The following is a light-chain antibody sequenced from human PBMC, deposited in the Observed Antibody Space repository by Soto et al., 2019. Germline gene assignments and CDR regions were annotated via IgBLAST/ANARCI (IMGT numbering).Light chain of an antibody. CDR1: SSNIGGYNY. CDR2: GTN. Sequence: QSVLTQPPSASGTPGQRVTISCSGGSSNIGGYNYVYWYQQYPGTAPKLLVFGTNLRPSGVPDRFSGSKSGNTASLTVSGLQAEDEADYYCSSYAGSNNLGVFGTGTKLTVL. V-gene: IGLV1-47*02. J-gene: IGLJ1*01. CDR3: SSYAGSNNLGV.